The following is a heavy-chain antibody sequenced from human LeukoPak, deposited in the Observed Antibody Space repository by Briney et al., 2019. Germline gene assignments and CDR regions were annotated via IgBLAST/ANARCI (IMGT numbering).Heavy chain of an antibody. CDR2: IKQDGSEK. D-gene: IGHD3-3*01. J-gene: IGHJ4*02. CDR3: ARDDPTLFWSGSPFY. V-gene: IGHV3-7*01. CDR1: GFTFNSYW. Sequence: GGSLRLSCAASGFTFNSYWMSWVRQAPGKGLEWVANIKQDGSEKYYVDSVKGRFTISRDNAKNSLYLQMNSLRAEDTAVYYCARDDPTLFWSGSPFYWGQGTLVAVSS.